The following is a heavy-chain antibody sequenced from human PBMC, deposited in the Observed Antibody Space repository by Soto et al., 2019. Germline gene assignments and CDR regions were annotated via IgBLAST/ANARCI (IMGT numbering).Heavy chain of an antibody. J-gene: IGHJ6*03. CDR3: ARGPYFYQLLLRDYYYYYMDV. Sequence: GGSLRLSCAASGFTFSSYSMNWVRQAPGKGLEWVSSISSSSSYIYYADSVKGRFTISRDNAKNSLYLQMNSLRAEDTAVYYCARGPYFYQLLLRDYYYYYMDVWGKGATVTVSS. CDR2: ISSSSSYI. V-gene: IGHV3-21*01. CDR1: GFTFSSYS. D-gene: IGHD2-2*01.